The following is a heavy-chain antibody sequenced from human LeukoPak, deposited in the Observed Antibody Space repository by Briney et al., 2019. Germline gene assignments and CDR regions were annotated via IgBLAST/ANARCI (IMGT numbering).Heavy chain of an antibody. V-gene: IGHV3-23*01. Sequence: GGSLRLSCAASGFTFSSFAMSWVRQAPGKGLEWVSLVSGGGESTYYAASVKGRFTVSRDNSKNTLYLQMNSLRAEDTAVYYCAKPPKQWLATYYFDYWGQGTLVTVSS. J-gene: IGHJ4*02. CDR2: VSGGGEST. CDR1: GFTFSSFA. CDR3: AKPPKQWLATYYFDY. D-gene: IGHD6-19*01.